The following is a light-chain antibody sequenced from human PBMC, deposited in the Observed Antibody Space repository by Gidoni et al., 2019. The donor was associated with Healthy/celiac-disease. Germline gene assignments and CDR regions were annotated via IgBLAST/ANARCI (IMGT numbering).Light chain of an antibody. CDR3: QQYYSTPPT. CDR2: GAS. V-gene: IGKV4-1*01. J-gene: IGKJ1*01. Sequence: DIVMTQSPDSLAVSLGERATINCKSSQSVLYSSNNKNYLAWYQQQPGQPPKLLIYGASTLESGVPDRFSGSGSGTDFTLTISSLQAEDVAVYYCQQYYSTPPTFGQGTKVEIK. CDR1: QSVLYSSNNKNY.